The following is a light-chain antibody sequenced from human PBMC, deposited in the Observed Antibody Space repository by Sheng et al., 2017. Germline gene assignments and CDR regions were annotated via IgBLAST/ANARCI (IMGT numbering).Light chain of an antibody. V-gene: IGKV1-39*01. CDR1: QPIRTS. CDR3: QQAFTFPIV. J-gene: IGKJ5*01. Sequence: DIQMIQSPSSLSASVGDSVTLTCRASQPIRTSVNWYQQKPGKAPKFLIYAASSLQGGVPSRFRGSGSGTDFTLTISNLQPEDFAIYYCQQAFTFPIVFGRGTRLDMK. CDR2: AAS.